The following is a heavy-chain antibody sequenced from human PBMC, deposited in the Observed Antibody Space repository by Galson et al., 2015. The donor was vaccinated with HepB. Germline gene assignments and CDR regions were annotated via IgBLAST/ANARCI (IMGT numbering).Heavy chain of an antibody. Sequence: SLRLSCAASGFTFSSYAMHWVRQAPGKGLEWVAVISYDGSNKYYADSVKGRFTIPRDNSKNTLYLQMNSLRAEDTAVYYCAKDRDTAMVGDYYYMDVWGKGTTVTVSS. J-gene: IGHJ6*03. CDR3: AKDRDTAMVGDYYYMDV. CDR1: GFTFSSYA. V-gene: IGHV3-30*04. D-gene: IGHD5-18*01. CDR2: ISYDGSNK.